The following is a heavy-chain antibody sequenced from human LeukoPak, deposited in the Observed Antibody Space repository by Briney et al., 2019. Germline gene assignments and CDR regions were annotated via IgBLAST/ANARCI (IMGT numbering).Heavy chain of an antibody. D-gene: IGHD7-27*01. CDR2: ISSSGSTI. J-gene: IGHJ3*02. V-gene: IGHV3-11*01. CDR1: GFTFSDYY. CDR3: ARENWDDAFDI. Sequence: PGGSLRLSCAASGFTFSDYYMSWVRQAPGKGLEWVSYISSSGSTIYYADSVKGRFTISRDNAKNSLYLQTNSLRAEDTAVYYCARENWDDAFDIWGQGTMVTVSS.